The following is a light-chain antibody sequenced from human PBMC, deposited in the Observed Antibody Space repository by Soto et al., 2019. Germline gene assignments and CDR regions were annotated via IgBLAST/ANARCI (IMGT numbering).Light chain of an antibody. CDR2: KAS. Sequence: AIRMTQSPSSFSASTGDRVTITCRASQGISSYLAWYQQKPGKAPKLLIYKASSLESGVPSRFSGSGSGTDFTLTISSLQPEDFATYYCQQTYTTPEITFGQGTRLEIK. J-gene: IGKJ5*01. CDR3: QQTYTTPEIT. V-gene: IGKV1-8*01. CDR1: QGISSY.